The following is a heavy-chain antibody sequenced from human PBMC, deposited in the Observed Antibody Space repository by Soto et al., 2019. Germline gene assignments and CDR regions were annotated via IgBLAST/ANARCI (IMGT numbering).Heavy chain of an antibody. V-gene: IGHV4-31*03. J-gene: IGHJ4*02. CDR1: GGSISSGGYY. Sequence: QVQLQESGPGLVKPSQTLSLTCTVSGGSISSGGYYWSWIRQHPGKGLEWIGYIYYSGSPSYNPSLKSRVTISIDTSKNQFSLKLTSLTAADTAVYYCARRGVAAAGLFDHWGQGTLVTVSS. CDR2: IYYSGSP. CDR3: ARRGVAAAGLFDH. D-gene: IGHD6-13*01.